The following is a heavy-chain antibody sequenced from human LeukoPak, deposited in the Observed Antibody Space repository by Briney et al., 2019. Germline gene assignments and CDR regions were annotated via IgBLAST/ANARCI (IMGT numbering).Heavy chain of an antibody. CDR1: GGSISSSSYY. V-gene: IGHV4-39*07. J-gene: IGHJ5*02. CDR2: IYYSGST. D-gene: IGHD2-8*02. CDR3: ARGVVYARWFDP. Sequence: SETLSLTCTVSGGSISSSSYYWGWIRQPPGKGLEWIGSIYYSGSTYYNPSLKSRVTISVDTSKNQFSLKLSSVTAADTAVYYCARGVVYARWFDPWGQGTLVTVSS.